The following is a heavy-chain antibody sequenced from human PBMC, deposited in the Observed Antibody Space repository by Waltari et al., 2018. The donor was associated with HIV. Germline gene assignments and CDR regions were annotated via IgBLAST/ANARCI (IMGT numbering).Heavy chain of an antibody. J-gene: IGHJ4*02. CDR2: IYTSGST. CDR3: ARLADPNNESSGYNFEY. Sequence: QVQLQESGPGLVKPSETLSLTCTVSGGSISDYYWSWIRQPAGKGLEWIGRIYTSGSTNHNPSLKSRVTRSVDTSKNQFSLKLSSVTAADTAVYYCARLADPNNESSGYNFEYWGQGTLVTVSS. V-gene: IGHV4-4*07. CDR1: GGSISDYY. D-gene: IGHD3-22*01.